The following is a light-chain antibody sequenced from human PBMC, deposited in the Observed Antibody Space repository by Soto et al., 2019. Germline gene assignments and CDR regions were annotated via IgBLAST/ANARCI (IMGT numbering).Light chain of an antibody. J-gene: IGKJ4*01. CDR1: QSVSRN. V-gene: IGKV3-15*01. CDR2: GAS. Sequence: VMTQSPATLSVSPGERDTLSCMASQSVSRNLAWYQQKPGQAPRLLIYGASTRATGIPARFSGSGSGTEFTLPISSLQSEDFAVYYCQQYDNWPPLIVGGVTRVEIK. CDR3: QQYDNWPPLI.